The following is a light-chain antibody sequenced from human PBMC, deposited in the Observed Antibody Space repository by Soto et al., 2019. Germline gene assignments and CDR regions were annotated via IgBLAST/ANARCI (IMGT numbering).Light chain of an antibody. Sequence: IVMTQSPDSLAVSLGERATINRKSSPILLYSSNNKNYLSWYQQKPGQPPKLLIYWASTRESGVPDRFSGSGSGTDFTLTVSSLQAEDVAVYYCQQYYTTPLTFGGGTKVDIK. CDR1: PILLYSSNNKNY. J-gene: IGKJ4*01. CDR2: WAS. CDR3: QQYYTTPLT. V-gene: IGKV4-1*01.